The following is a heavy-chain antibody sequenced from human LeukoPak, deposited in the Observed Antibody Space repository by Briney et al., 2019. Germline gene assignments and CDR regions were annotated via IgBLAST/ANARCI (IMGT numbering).Heavy chain of an antibody. CDR1: GGSISSGGYS. D-gene: IGHD4-17*01. CDR2: IYHSGST. Sequence: PSQTLSLTCAVSGGSISSGGYSWSWLRQPPGKGLEWIGYIYHSGSTYYNPSLKSRVTISVDRSKNQFSLKLSSVTAADTAVYYCASSRGDYADYWGQGTLVTVSS. CDR3: ASSRGDYADY. V-gene: IGHV4-30-2*01. J-gene: IGHJ4*02.